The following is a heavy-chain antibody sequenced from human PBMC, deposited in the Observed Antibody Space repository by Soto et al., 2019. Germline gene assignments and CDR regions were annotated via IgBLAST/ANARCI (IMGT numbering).Heavy chain of an antibody. J-gene: IGHJ4*02. CDR1: GGSVSSNTAA. D-gene: IGHD6-19*01. V-gene: IGHV6-1*01. CDR3: ARGVAGSGFDL. Sequence: SQTLSLTCAISGGSVSSNTAAWNWIRSSPSRGLEWLGRTYYRSNWRHDYAVSVRSRITVNPDTSKNHFSLQLNSVTPDDTAVYYCARGVAGSGFDLCGQGTLVTVSS. CDR2: TYYRSNWRH.